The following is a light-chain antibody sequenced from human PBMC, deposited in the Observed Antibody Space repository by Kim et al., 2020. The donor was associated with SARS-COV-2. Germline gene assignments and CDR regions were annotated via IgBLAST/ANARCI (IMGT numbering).Light chain of an antibody. CDR1: QSVLYSSNNKNY. J-gene: IGKJ1*01. CDR2: WAS. Sequence: DIVMTQSPDSLAVSLGERATINCKSSQSVLYSSNNKNYLAWYQQKPGQPPKLLIYWASTRESGVPDRFSGSGSGTDFTLTISSLQAEDVAVYYCQQYYSTPPPWTFGQGTKVYIK. CDR3: QQYYSTPPPWT. V-gene: IGKV4-1*01.